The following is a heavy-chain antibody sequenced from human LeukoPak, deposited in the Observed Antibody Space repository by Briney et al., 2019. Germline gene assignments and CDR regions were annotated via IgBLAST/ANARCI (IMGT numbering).Heavy chain of an antibody. V-gene: IGHV3-33*01. Sequence: PGRSLRLSCAASGFTFSSYGMHWVRQAPGKGLEWVAVIWYDGSNKYYADSVKGRFTISRDNSKNTLYLQMNSLRAEDTAVYYCARDRPRTGGPNGDAFDYWGQGTLVTVSS. CDR1: GFTFSSYG. CDR2: IWYDGSNK. J-gene: IGHJ4*02. D-gene: IGHD4-17*01. CDR3: ARDRPRTGGPNGDAFDY.